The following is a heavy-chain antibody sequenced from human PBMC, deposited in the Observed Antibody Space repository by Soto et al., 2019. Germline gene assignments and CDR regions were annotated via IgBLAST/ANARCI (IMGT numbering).Heavy chain of an antibody. CDR1: GGSISSSSYY. CDR2: IYYSGST. J-gene: IGHJ4*02. V-gene: IGHV4-39*01. Sequence: QLQLQESGPGLVKPSETLSLTCTVSGGSISSSSYYWGWIRQPPGKGLEWIGSIYYSGSTYYNPSRKSRVTISVDTSKNQFSLTLSSVTAADTAVYYGARQSGVVTYYFDYWGQGTLVTVSS. D-gene: IGHD3-22*01. CDR3: ARQSGVVTYYFDY.